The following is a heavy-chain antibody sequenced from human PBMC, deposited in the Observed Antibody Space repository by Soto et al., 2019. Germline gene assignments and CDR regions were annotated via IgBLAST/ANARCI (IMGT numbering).Heavy chain of an antibody. CDR2: FNAGNGNT. V-gene: IGHV1-3*01. CDR3: ARVPLGGVLRYFDWLLPGGAIDF. Sequence: GASVKVSCKASGYTFTSYAMHWVRQAPGQRLEGMGWFNAGNGNTKYSQKFQGRVTITRDTSASTAYMELSSLRSEDTAVYYCARVPLGGVLRYFDWLLPGGAIDFRGQGIMVTVSS. D-gene: IGHD3-9*01. J-gene: IGHJ3*01. CDR1: GYTFTSYA.